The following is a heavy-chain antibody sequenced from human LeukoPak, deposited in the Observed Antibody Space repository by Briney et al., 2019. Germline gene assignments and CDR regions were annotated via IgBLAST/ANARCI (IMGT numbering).Heavy chain of an antibody. J-gene: IGHJ5*02. CDR2: TYYSGST. D-gene: IGHD6-6*01. V-gene: IGHV4-59*08. CDR1: GGSISSYY. Sequence: SETLSLTCTASGGSISSYYWSWIRQPPGKGLEWIGYTYYSGSTNYNPSLKSRVTISVDTSKNQFSLKLSSVTAADTAVYYCARLTSSWFDPWGQGTLVTVSS. CDR3: ARLTSSWFDP.